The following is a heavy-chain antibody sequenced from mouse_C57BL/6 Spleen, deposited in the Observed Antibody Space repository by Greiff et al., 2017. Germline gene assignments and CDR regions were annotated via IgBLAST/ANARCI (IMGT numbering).Heavy chain of an antibody. CDR3: AQMVRDPSFDY. CDR2: IWWNDDK. V-gene: IGHV8-5*01. J-gene: IGHJ2*01. Sequence: QVTLQVSGPGILQPSQTLSLTCSFSGFSLSTSNMGIGWIRRPAGKGLDWLAHIWWNDDKYYNQFLKSRPTISKDTSNKQVFLKITSVDTADTATYYCAQMVRDPSFDYWGQGTTLTVSS. D-gene: IGHD3-3*01. CDR1: GFSLSTSNMG.